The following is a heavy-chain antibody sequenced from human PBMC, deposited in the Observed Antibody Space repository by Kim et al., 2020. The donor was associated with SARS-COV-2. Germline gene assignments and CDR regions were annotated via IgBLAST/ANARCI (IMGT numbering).Heavy chain of an antibody. D-gene: IGHD3-22*01. CDR3: TTAPRGYYDSSGYYHDHDAFDI. CDR2: IKSKTDGGTT. Sequence: GGSLRLSCAASGFTFSNAWMSWVRQAPGKGLEWVGRIKSKTDGGTTDYAAPVKGRFTISRDDSKNTLYLQMNSLKTEHTAVYYCTTAPRGYYDSSGYYHDHDAFDIWGQGTMVTVSS. V-gene: IGHV3-15*01. J-gene: IGHJ3*02. CDR1: GFTFSNAW.